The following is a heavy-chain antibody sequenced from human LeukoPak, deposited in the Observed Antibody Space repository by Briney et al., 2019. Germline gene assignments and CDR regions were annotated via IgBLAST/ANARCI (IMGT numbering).Heavy chain of an antibody. CDR2: ISGSGGST. CDR3: AKHHYSGSRDYFDY. J-gene: IGHJ4*02. CDR1: GFTFGTYA. D-gene: IGHD2-15*01. Sequence: PGGSLRLSCAASGFTFGTYAMTWVRQAPGKGLEWVSVISGSGGSTNYADSVKGRFIISRDNSRNTLFLQMNSLRAEDTAVYYCAKHHYSGSRDYFDYWGQGTLVTVSS. V-gene: IGHV3-23*01.